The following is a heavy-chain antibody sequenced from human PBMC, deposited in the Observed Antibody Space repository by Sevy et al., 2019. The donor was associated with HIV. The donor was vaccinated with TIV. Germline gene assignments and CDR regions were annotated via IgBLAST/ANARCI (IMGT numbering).Heavy chain of an antibody. V-gene: IGHV3-30*18. D-gene: IGHD3-3*01. CDR3: AKENSPLRFLEWSPINYYYYGMDV. CDR1: GFTFSSYG. Sequence: GGSLRLSCAASGFTFSSYGMHWVRQAPGKGLEWVAVISYDGSNKYYADSVKGRFTISRDNSKNTLYLQMNSQRAEDTAVYYCAKENSPLRFLEWSPINYYYYGMDVWGQGTTVTVSS. J-gene: IGHJ6*02. CDR2: ISYDGSNK.